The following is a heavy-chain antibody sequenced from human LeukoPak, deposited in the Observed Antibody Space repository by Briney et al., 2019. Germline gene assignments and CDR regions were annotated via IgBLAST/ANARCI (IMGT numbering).Heavy chain of an antibody. V-gene: IGHV3-23*01. Sequence: GGSLRLSCEASGFTFSSYAMSWVRQAPGKGLEWVSAISGSGGSTYYADSVKGRFTISRDNSKNTLYLQMNSLRAEDTAVYYCAKSSYYDFWSGYYTGPDYWGQGTLVTVSS. D-gene: IGHD3-3*01. CDR1: GFTFSSYA. CDR3: AKSSYYDFWSGYYTGPDY. CDR2: ISGSGGST. J-gene: IGHJ4*02.